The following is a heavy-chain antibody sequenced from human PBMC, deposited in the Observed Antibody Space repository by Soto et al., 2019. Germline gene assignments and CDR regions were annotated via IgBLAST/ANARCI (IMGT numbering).Heavy chain of an antibody. CDR2: INHSGST. V-gene: IGHV4-34*01. CDR1: GGSFSGYY. CDR3: ASYYDFWSAFYYMDV. J-gene: IGHJ6*03. Sequence: SETLSLTCAVYGGSFSGYYWSWIRQPPGKGLEWIGEINHSGSTNYNPSLKSRVTISVDTSKNQFSLTLSSVTAADTAVYYCASYYDFWSAFYYMDVWGKGTTVTVAS. D-gene: IGHD3-3*01.